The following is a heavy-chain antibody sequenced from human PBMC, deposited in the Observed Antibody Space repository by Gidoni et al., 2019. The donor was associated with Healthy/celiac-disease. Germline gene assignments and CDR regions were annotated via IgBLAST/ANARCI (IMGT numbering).Heavy chain of an antibody. CDR2: IYYSGST. CDR3: ARGGYGDHYFDY. J-gene: IGHJ4*02. D-gene: IGHD4-17*01. V-gene: IGHV4-59*01. CDR1: GGSISSYY. Sequence: QVQLQESGPGLVKPSETLSLTCTVSGGSISSYYWSWIRQPPGKGLEWIGYIYYSGSTNYNPSLKSRVTISVDTSKNQFSLKLSSVTAADTAVYYCARGGYGDHYFDYWGQGTLVTVSS.